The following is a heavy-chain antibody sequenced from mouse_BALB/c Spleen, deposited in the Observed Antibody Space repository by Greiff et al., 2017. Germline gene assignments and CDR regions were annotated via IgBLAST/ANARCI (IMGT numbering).Heavy chain of an antibody. D-gene: IGHD2-4*01. CDR3: MITKGYYFDY. CDR1: GFNIKDYY. J-gene: IGHJ2*01. CDR2: IDPENGDT. V-gene: IGHV14-4*02. Sequence: VQLQQSGAELVRSGASVKLSCTASGFNIKDYYMHWVKQRPEQGLEWIGWIDPENGDTEYAPKFQGKATMTADTSSNTAYLQLSSLTSEDTAVYYCMITKGYYFDYWGQGTTRTVSS.